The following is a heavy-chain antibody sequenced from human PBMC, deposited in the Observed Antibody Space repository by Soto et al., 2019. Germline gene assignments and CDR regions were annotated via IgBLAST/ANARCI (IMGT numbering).Heavy chain of an antibody. J-gene: IGHJ5*02. CDR1: GGSISSGDYY. CDR3: ARGRSWGVWFDP. Sequence: ASETLSLTCTVSGGSISSGDYYWSWIRQPPGKGLEWIGYIYYSGSTYYNPSLKSRVTISVDTSKNQFSLKLSSVTAADTAVYYCARGRSWGVWFDPWGQGTLVTVSS. V-gene: IGHV4-30-4*01. D-gene: IGHD3-16*01. CDR2: IYYSGST.